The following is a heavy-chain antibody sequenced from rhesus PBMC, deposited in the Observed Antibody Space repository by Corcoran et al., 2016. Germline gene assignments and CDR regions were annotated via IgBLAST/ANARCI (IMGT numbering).Heavy chain of an antibody. CDR3: ASCYEDDYGYGGYGLDS. V-gene: IGHV4-165*01. CDR2: MGGGSGCP. D-gene: IGHD3-9*01. CDR1: GGSISSHY. Sequence: QVQLQESGPGLVKPSETLSLTCAVSGGSISSHYWSWLRQSPGTGLGGFGYMGGGSGCPRSTPPLQSRGTISTDTSKNPFSLRLISVTAADTAVYYCASCYEDDYGYGGYGLDSWGQGVVVTVSS. J-gene: IGHJ6*01.